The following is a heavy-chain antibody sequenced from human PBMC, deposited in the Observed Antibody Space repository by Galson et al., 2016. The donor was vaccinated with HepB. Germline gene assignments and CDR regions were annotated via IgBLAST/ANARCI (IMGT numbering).Heavy chain of an antibody. CDR2: IHSGGGA. D-gene: IGHD1-1*01. V-gene: IGHV3-53*01. CDR1: GFTVSSNY. Sequence: SLRHSCAASGFTVSSNYMNWVRQPPGKGLEWVSFIHSGGGAYYTHSVKGRFTISTDNSKNTLYLQMNSLRAEDTAIYYCARGGPHNNYFDYWGQGTLVTVSS. CDR3: ARGGPHNNYFDY. J-gene: IGHJ4*02.